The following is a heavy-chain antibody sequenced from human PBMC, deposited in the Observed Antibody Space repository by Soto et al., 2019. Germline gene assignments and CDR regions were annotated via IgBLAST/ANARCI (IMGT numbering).Heavy chain of an antibody. D-gene: IGHD2-2*01. Sequence: SSVKVSCKASGGTFSSYAISWVRQAPGQGLEWMGGIVPISDTTNYAQKFQGRVTITADESTSTAYMELSSLRSEDTAVYYCARSQGSSTSLEIYYYYYYGMDVWGQGTTVTVSS. V-gene: IGHV1-69*13. J-gene: IGHJ6*02. CDR1: GGTFSSYA. CDR2: IVPISDTT. CDR3: ARSQGSSTSLEIYYYYYYGMDV.